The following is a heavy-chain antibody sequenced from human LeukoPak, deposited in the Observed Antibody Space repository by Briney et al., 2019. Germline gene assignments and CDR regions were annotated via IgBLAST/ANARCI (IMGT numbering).Heavy chain of an antibody. CDR1: GFTVSGNY. CDR2: IYSGGST. V-gene: IGHV3-53*01. Sequence: GGSLRLSCAASGFTVSGNYMSWVRQAPGKGLEWVSVIYSGGSTYYADSVKGRFTISRDNSKNTLYLQMNSLRAEDTAVYYCARLYYDSSGYYLGFWGQGTLVTVSS. CDR3: ARLYYDSSGYYLGF. D-gene: IGHD3-22*01. J-gene: IGHJ5*01.